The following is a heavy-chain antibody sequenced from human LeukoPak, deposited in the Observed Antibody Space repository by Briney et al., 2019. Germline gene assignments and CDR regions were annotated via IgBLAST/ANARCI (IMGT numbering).Heavy chain of an antibody. CDR3: ARVRSGWYDDY. CDR2: ISPTSDIV. V-gene: IGHV3-48*02. CDR1: GFTFSAYS. D-gene: IGHD6-19*01. Sequence: GGSLRLSCAASGFTFSAYSMTWVRQAPGKGLEWVSFISPTSDIVFYAASVKGRFTISRDNAKNSPYLQMNSLRDEDTAVYYCARVRSGWYDDYWGQGTLVTVSS. J-gene: IGHJ4*02.